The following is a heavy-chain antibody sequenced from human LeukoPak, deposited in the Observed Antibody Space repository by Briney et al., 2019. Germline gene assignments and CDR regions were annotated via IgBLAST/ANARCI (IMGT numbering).Heavy chain of an antibody. CDR2: IIPIFGTA. Sequence: SVKVSCKASGGTFSSYAISWVRQAPGQGLEWMGGIIPIFGTANYAQKFQGRVTITADESTSTAYMELSSLRSEDTAVYYCARDEQWELHSPEPPHDVFDIWGQGTMVTVSS. D-gene: IGHD1-26*01. V-gene: IGHV1-69*13. CDR1: GGTFSSYA. CDR3: ARDEQWELHSPEPPHDVFDI. J-gene: IGHJ3*02.